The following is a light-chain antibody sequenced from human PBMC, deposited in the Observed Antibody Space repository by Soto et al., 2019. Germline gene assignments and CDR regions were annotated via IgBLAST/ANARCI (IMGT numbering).Light chain of an antibody. CDR3: QQLNTYPRT. Sequence: DIQLTQSPSFLSASVGYRVTITCRASQDIRHYLAWYQQKPGKAPKVLIYAASTLQSRVPSRFSGSGSGTDFTLTISSLQPDDFATYFCQQLNTYPRTFGQGTKVDIK. J-gene: IGKJ1*01. V-gene: IGKV1-9*01. CDR2: AAS. CDR1: QDIRHY.